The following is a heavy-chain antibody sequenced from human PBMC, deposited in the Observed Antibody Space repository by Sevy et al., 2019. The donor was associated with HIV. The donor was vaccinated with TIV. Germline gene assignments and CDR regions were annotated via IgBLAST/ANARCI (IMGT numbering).Heavy chain of an antibody. CDR1: GYTFAGYY. CDR3: ASGEYGDYVRIDY. D-gene: IGHD4-17*01. CDR2: INPNSGGT. Sequence: ASVKVSCKVIGYTFAGYYVHWVRQAPGQGLEWMGWINPNSGGTNYAQRLQGRVTMTRDTSISTVYMELSNLKSDDTAEYYCASGEYGDYVRIDYWGQGTLVTVSS. V-gene: IGHV1-2*02. J-gene: IGHJ4*02.